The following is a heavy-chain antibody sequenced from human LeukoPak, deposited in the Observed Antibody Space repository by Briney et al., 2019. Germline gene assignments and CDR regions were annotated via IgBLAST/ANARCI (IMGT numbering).Heavy chain of an antibody. V-gene: IGHV4-61*01. CDR1: GGSVSSGSYY. Sequence: TETLSLTCSVSGGSVSSGSYYSSCIRQPPGKGLDRFVYIDYIVSSNHNPYLNRRVTISVDTSKIQFSLKLSSVTAADTAVYYFARDRKAARAHAFDIWGQGTMVTDSS. D-gene: IGHD6-13*01. J-gene: IGHJ3*02. CDR2: IDYIVSS. CDR3: ARDRKAARAHAFDI.